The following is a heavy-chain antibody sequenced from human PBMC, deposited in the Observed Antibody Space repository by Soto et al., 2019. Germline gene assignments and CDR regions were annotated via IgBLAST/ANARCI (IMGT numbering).Heavy chain of an antibody. J-gene: IGHJ3*02. CDR3: GRGFRGFSAFEI. CDR1: SGSNSSTNW. CDR2: IYHSGSI. Sequence: QVQLQESGPGLVKPSGTLSLTCAVSSGSNSSTNWWSWVRQPPGQGLEWIGEIYHSGSINCNPSLIGLVTQSVDKSKNQFALTLSSVAAAVAAEYYCGRGFRGFSAFEIWGQGTMVIVSS. V-gene: IGHV4-4*02. D-gene: IGHD1-26*01.